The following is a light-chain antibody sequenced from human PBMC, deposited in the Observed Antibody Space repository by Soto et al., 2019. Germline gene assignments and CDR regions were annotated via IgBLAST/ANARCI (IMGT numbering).Light chain of an antibody. V-gene: IGKV1-39*01. J-gene: IGKJ4*01. CDR3: QQSYSTPPLT. Sequence: DIPMTQSPSSLSASVGDRVTITCRASQSISSYLNWYQQKPGKAPKLLIYAASSLQSGVPSRFNGSGSGTDFTLPISSLQPEDFATYYCQQSYSTPPLTFGGGTKVEIK. CDR2: AAS. CDR1: QSISSY.